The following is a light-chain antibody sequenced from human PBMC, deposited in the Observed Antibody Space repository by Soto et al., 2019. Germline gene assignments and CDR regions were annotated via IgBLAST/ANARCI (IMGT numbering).Light chain of an antibody. CDR3: QQYDNWPWT. CDR1: QSLLHSDGKTY. Sequence: DIVMTQTPLSLTVTPGQPASISCKSSQSLLHSDGKTYLYWFLQKPGQPPQLLIHGASTRAPGFPARFSGSGSGTDFTLTISSLQSEDFAVYYCQQYDNWPWTFGQGTKVDIK. J-gene: IGKJ1*01. V-gene: IGKV2D-29*01. CDR2: GAS.